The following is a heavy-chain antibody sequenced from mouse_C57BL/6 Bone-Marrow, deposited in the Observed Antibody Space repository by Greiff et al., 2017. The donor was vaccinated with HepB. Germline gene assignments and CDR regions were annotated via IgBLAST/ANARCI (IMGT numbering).Heavy chain of an antibody. V-gene: IGHV1-80*01. D-gene: IGHD1-1*01. CDR2: IYPGDGDT. J-gene: IGHJ4*01. CDR1: GYAFSSYW. CDR3: ARCRFNSYGSSYYSMDY. Sequence: VKVVESGAELVKPGASVKISCKASGYAFSSYWMNWVKQRPGKGLEWIGQIYPGDGDTNYNGKFKGKATLTADTSSSTAYMQLSSLTSEDAAVYFCARCRFNSYGSSYYSMDYWGQGTSVTVSS.